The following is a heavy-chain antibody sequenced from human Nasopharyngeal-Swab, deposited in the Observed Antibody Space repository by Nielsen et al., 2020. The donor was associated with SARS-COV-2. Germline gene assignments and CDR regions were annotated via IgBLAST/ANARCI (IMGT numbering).Heavy chain of an antibody. D-gene: IGHD1-1*01. CDR2: IYYSGST. Sequence: SETLSLTCTVSGGSISSGGYYWSWIRQHPGKGLEWIGYIYYSGSTYYNPSLKSRVTISVDTSKNQFSLKLSSVTVADTAVYYCARGWIYYFDYWGQGTLVTVSS. V-gene: IGHV4-31*03. CDR3: ARGWIYYFDY. J-gene: IGHJ4*02. CDR1: GGSISSGGYY.